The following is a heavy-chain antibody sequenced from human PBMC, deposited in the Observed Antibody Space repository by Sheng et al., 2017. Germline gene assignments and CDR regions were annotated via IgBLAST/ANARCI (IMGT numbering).Heavy chain of an antibody. J-gene: IGHJ4*01. CDR2: ISGDSTGT. D-gene: IGHD6-13*01. Sequence: QVQLVESGGGLVKPGGSLRLSCTASGFIFINYYMSWFRQAPGKGLEWVSYISGDSTGTYYADSAKGRFTVSRDNARNSLYLQLSSLRDEDTAVYYCARVGSTAAAGVLDYWG. CDR1: GFIFINYY. CDR3: ARVGSTAAAGVLDY. V-gene: IGHV3-11*01.